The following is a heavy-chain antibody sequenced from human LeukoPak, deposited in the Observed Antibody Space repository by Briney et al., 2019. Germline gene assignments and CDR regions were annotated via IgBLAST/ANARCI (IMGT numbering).Heavy chain of an antibody. D-gene: IGHD6-13*01. V-gene: IGHV4-39*07. Sequence: PSETLSLTCTVSGGSISSSSYYWGWIRQPPGKGLEWIGSIYYSGSTYYNPSLKSRVTISVDTSKNQFSLKLSSVTAADTAVYYCARDRQDSSSVWGQGTLVTVSS. J-gene: IGHJ4*02. CDR1: GGSISSSSYY. CDR2: IYYSGST. CDR3: ARDRQDSSSV.